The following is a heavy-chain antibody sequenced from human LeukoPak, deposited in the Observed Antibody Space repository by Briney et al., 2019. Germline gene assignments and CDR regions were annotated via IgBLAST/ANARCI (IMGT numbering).Heavy chain of an antibody. D-gene: IGHD3-9*01. Sequence: PGGSLRLSCAASGFTFSSYSMNWVRQAPGKGLEWVSYISSSSSTIYYADSVKGRFTISRDNAKNSLYLQMNSLRAEDTAVYYCARDYDILTGYWITGSFDYWGQGTLVTVSS. CDR3: ARDYDILTGYWITGSFDY. V-gene: IGHV3-48*01. CDR1: GFTFSSYS. CDR2: ISSSSSTI. J-gene: IGHJ4*02.